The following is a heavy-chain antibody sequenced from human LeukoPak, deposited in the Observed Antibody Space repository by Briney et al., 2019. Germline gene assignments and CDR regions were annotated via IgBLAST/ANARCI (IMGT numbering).Heavy chain of an antibody. CDR2: ISGSGDST. Sequence: GGSLRLSCAASGFTFSNYAMSWVRQAPGKRLEWVSAISGSGDSTYYADSVKGRFTISRDNSKNTLYLHMNSLSTEDTAVYYCAKTTTGYSSGRYPGWPVDYWGQGTLVTVSS. CDR1: GFTFSNYA. D-gene: IGHD6-19*01. J-gene: IGHJ4*02. V-gene: IGHV3-23*01. CDR3: AKTTTGYSSGRYPGWPVDY.